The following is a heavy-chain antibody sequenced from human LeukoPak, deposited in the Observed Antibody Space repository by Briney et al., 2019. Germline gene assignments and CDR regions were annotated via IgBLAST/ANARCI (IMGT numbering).Heavy chain of an antibody. CDR2: ISAYNGNT. CDR3: ARDRALTGEYYFDY. Sequence: ASVKVSCKASGYTFTSYGISWVRQAPGQGLEWMGWISAYNGNTNYAQKLQGRVTMTTDTSTSTAYMELSSLRSEDTAVYYCARDRALTGEYYFDYWGQGTLVTVSS. J-gene: IGHJ4*02. D-gene: IGHD7-27*01. CDR1: GYTFTSYG. V-gene: IGHV1-18*01.